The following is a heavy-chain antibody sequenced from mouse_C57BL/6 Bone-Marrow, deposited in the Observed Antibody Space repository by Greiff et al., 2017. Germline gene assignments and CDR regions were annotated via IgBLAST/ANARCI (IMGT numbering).Heavy chain of an antibody. CDR1: GYTFTSYW. V-gene: IGHV1-69*01. CDR2: IDPSDSYT. Sequence: QVQLQQPGAELVMPGASVKLSCKASGYTFTSYWMHWVKQRPGQGLEWIGEIDPSDSYTNYNQKFKGKSTLTVDKSSSTAYMQLSSLTSEDSAVYYCARFYYYGSSYWYFDVRGTGTTVTVSS. D-gene: IGHD1-1*01. CDR3: ARFYYYGSSYWYFDV. J-gene: IGHJ1*03.